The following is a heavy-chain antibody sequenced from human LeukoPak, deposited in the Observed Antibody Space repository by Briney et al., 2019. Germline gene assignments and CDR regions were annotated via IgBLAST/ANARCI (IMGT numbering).Heavy chain of an antibody. D-gene: IGHD5-18*01. Sequence: ASVKVSCKNSGYTFTGYYIHWVRQAPGQGLEWMGWINPNSGGTNYAQNFQGRVTMTRDTSINTAYMELGRLRSDDTAVYYCTRSPGLDTAVVNRPWGQGTLITVSS. CDR1: GYTFTGYY. J-gene: IGHJ5*02. CDR2: INPNSGGT. CDR3: TRSPGLDTAVVNRP. V-gene: IGHV1-2*02.